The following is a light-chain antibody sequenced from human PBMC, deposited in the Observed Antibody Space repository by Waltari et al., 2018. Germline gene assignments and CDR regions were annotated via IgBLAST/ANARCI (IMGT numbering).Light chain of an antibody. Sequence: DIQMTQSQSSLSASVADRVTITCRASQKISSYLNWYQQKPGTAPRLLIYDASRLQSGVPSRFSGSGSGTDFTLTISSLQPEDFGTYYCQQTYTTPRTFGQGTKVETK. CDR3: QQTYTTPRT. J-gene: IGKJ1*01. CDR2: DAS. CDR1: QKISSY. V-gene: IGKV1-39*01.